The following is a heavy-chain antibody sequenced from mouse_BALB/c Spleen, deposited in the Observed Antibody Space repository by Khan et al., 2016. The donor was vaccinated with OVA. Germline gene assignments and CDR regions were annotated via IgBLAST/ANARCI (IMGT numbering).Heavy chain of an antibody. CDR1: GYTFTSYW. CDR3: ARREKYGYDPSWFAY. D-gene: IGHD2-2*01. CDR2: IDPSDSET. Sequence: QVQLQQPGAELVRPGASVKLSCKASGYTFTSYWMNWVKQRPGQGLEWIGMIDPSDSETHYNQIFKDKATLTVDKSSSKAYMQLSSLTSEDSAVYYCARREKYGYDPSWFAYWGQGTLVTVSA. V-gene: IGHV1-61*01. J-gene: IGHJ3*01.